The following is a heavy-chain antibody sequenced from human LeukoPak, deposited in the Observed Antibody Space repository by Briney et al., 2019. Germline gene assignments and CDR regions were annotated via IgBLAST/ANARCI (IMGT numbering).Heavy chain of an antibody. J-gene: IGHJ5*02. CDR2: INPSGGST. CDR3: AREGNHSQDYGDYDGNWFDP. D-gene: IGHD4-17*01. V-gene: IGHV1-46*01. CDR1: GYTFTSYY. Sequence: ASVKVSCKASGYTFTSYYMHWVRQAPGQGLEWMGIINPSGGSTSYAQKFQGGVTMTRDTSTSTVYMELSSLRSEDTAVYYCAREGNHSQDYGDYDGNWFDPWGQGTLVTVSS.